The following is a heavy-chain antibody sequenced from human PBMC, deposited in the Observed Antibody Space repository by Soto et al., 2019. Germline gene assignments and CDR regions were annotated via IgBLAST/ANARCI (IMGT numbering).Heavy chain of an antibody. CDR1: GGNFTSYA. V-gene: IGHV1-69*01. J-gene: IGHJ5*02. CDR2: IVPLFGPT. Sequence: QVQLVQSGAEVKKPGSSVKVSCKASGGNFTSYAISWVRQAPGQGLAFMGGIVPLFGPTNYAHKFRGRVTVTADESTSTVYMEMSSLRSEDTAVYYCAKASGRSWYNWFDPWGQGTLVTVST. CDR3: AKASGRSWYNWFDP. D-gene: IGHD6-13*01.